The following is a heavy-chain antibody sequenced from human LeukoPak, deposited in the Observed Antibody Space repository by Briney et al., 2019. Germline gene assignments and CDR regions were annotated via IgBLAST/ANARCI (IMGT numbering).Heavy chain of an antibody. CDR3: AKGGGPPVYYYDSSGYFSSDY. V-gene: IGHV3-23*01. Sequence: GGSLRLPCAASGFTFSSYGMSWVRQAPGKGLEWVSAISGSGGSTYYADSVKGRFTISRDNSKNTLYLQMNSLRAEDTAVYYCAKGGGPPVYYYDSSGYFSSDYWGQGILVTVSS. J-gene: IGHJ4*02. CDR2: ISGSGGST. D-gene: IGHD3-22*01. CDR1: GFTFSSYG.